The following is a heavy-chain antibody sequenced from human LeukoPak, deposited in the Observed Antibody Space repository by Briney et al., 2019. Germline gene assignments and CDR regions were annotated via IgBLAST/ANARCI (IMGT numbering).Heavy chain of an antibody. CDR2: FDPEDGET. Sequence: ASVKVSCKVSGCTLTELSMHWVRQAPGKGLEWMGGFDPEDGETIYAQKFQGRVTMTEDTSTDTAYMELRSLRSDDTAVYYCAREGKAMVRGVNDYWGQGTLVTVSS. CDR3: AREGKAMVRGVNDY. J-gene: IGHJ4*02. CDR1: GCTLTELS. V-gene: IGHV1-24*01. D-gene: IGHD3-10*01.